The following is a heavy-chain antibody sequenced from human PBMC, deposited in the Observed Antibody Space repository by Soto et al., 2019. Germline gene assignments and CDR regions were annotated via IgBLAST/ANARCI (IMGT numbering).Heavy chain of an antibody. J-gene: IGHJ6*02. CDR1: GGSISSGDYY. D-gene: IGHD3-16*02. Sequence: SETLSLTCTVSGGSISSGDYYWSWIRQPPGKGLEWIGYIYYSGSTYYNPSLKSRVTISVDTSRNTLYLEMNSLRAEDTAVYYCTRIGLDVWGQGTTVTVSS. V-gene: IGHV4-30-4*02. CDR3: TRIGLDV. CDR2: IYYSGST.